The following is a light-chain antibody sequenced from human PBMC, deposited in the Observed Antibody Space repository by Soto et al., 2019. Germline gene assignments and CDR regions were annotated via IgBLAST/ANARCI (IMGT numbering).Light chain of an antibody. J-gene: IGKJ2*01. CDR3: QQYYNSFHHT. Sequence: EIVMTQSPATLSVSLGESATLSCRASQSVVTNLAWYKQTPGQAPRLLIYAASKRATGIPARFSGSGSGTDFMRTITSLQSEDFGVYYCQQYYNSFHHTFGQGTKLEIK. CDR1: QSVVTN. CDR2: AAS. V-gene: IGKV3-15*01.